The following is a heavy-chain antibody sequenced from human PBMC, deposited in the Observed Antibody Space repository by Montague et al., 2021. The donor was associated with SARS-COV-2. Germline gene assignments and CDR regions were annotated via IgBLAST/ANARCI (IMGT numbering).Heavy chain of an antibody. V-gene: IGHV3-33*01. CDR1: GFSFSDYA. D-gene: IGHD5-24*01. Sequence: SLRLSCAASGFSFSDYALHWVRQAPGLALEWVAVIWYDGSNSYYADSVKGRFTISRDNSQNAVYLQMNSLTADDTAIYYCARGKKGVQMDYWGLGTLVTVSS. CDR2: IWYDGSNS. CDR3: ARGKKGVQMDY. J-gene: IGHJ4*02.